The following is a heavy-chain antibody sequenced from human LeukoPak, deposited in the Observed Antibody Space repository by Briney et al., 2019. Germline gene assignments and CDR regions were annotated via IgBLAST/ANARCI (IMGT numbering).Heavy chain of an antibody. CDR1: GDSVSSNSAA. J-gene: IGHJ4*02. D-gene: IGHD7-27*01. Sequence: SSQTLSLTCAISGDSVSSNSAAWGWIRQSPSRCLELLGRTYYRSGWYNTYGLSVKSRIPINPDSSKNQVSLQLNSATPEDTAVYYCSRKPAWGPADYWGQGTLVTVSS. V-gene: IGHV6-1*01. CDR3: SRKPAWGPADY. CDR2: TYYRSGWYN.